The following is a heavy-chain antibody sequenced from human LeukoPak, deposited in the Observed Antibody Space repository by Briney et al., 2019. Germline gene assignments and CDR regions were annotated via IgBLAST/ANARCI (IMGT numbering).Heavy chain of an antibody. J-gene: IGHJ1*01. CDR1: GYTFTSYD. CDR2: MNPNSGNT. CDR3: ARGFMSRGAVAFQH. V-gene: IGHV1-8*01. Sequence: ASVKVSCKASGYTFTSYDINWVRQATGRGLEWMGWMNPNSGNTGYAQKFQGRVTMTRNTSISTAYMELSSLRSEDTAVYYCARGFMSRGAVAFQHWGQGTLVTVSS. D-gene: IGHD6-19*01.